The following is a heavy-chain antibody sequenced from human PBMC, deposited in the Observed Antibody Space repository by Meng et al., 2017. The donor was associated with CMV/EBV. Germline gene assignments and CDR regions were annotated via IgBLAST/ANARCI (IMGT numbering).Heavy chain of an antibody. CDR1: GYSFTSYW. Sequence: SCKGSGYSFTSYWIGWVRQMRGKGLAWMGIIYPGDSDTRYSPSFQDQVTISADKSISTAYLQWSSLKASDTAMYYRARRRIGIAAAGFYNWFDPWGQGTLVTVSS. CDR3: ARRRIGIAAAGFYNWFDP. D-gene: IGHD6-13*01. CDR2: IYPGDSDT. V-gene: IGHV5-51*01. J-gene: IGHJ5*02.